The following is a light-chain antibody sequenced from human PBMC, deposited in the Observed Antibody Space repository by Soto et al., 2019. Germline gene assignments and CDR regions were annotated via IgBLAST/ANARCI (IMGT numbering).Light chain of an antibody. Sequence: QSALTQPASVSGSPGQSITISCTGTSSDVGGYNYDSWYQQHPGKAPKLMIYDVSNRPSGVSNRFSGSKSGNTASLTISGLQAEDEADYYCSSYTSSSTLVVFGGGTKLTV. V-gene: IGLV2-14*01. CDR2: DVS. CDR1: SSDVGGYNY. J-gene: IGLJ2*01. CDR3: SSYTSSSTLVV.